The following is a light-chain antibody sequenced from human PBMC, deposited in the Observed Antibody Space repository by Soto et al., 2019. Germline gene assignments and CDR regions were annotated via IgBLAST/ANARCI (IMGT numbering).Light chain of an antibody. J-gene: IGKJ1*01. CDR2: DAT. CDR1: QSVNKG. CDR3: HQYDSYSPPLT. Sequence: DVQMTQSPSTLSATVGDSVTITCRASQSVNKGLAGYQQKPGIAPKHLISDATTLESGVTSRFRGSGSGTEFTLIINSLQPDDFATYYCHQYDSYSPPLTFGQGTRLDIK. V-gene: IGKV1-5*01.